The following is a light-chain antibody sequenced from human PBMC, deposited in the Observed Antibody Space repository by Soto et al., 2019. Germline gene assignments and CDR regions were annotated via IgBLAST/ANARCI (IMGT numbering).Light chain of an antibody. Sequence: EIVMKTSRATLSVSPGERATLSCRASQSVSIKLAWYQLRPGQAPRLLIYGASTRATGIPDRFSGSGSGTDFSLTIRGLKPEDFAVYYCQQYRMSPNTFGQGTRLEIK. J-gene: IGKJ5*01. CDR3: QQYRMSPNT. V-gene: IGKV3D-15*02. CDR1: QSVSIK. CDR2: GAS.